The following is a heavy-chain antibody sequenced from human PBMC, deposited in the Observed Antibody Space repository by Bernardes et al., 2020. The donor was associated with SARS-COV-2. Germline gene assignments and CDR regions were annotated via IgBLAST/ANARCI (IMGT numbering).Heavy chain of an antibody. Sequence: GGSLRLSCAASGFTFSSYWMHWVRQAPGKGLVWVSRINSDGSSTSYADSVKGRFTISRDNAKNTLYLQMNSLRAEDTAVYYCARDPRSIAARPGYYYYMDVWGKGTTVTVSS. D-gene: IGHD6-6*01. CDR2: INSDGSST. J-gene: IGHJ6*03. CDR1: GFTFSSYW. V-gene: IGHV3-74*01. CDR3: ARDPRSIAARPGYYYYMDV.